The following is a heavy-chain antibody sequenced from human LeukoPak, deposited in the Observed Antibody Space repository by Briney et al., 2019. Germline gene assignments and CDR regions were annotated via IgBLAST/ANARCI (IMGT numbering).Heavy chain of an antibody. CDR2: ISSSSSTI. Sequence: GGSLRLSCAASGFTFSSYSMNWVRQAPGKGLEWVSYISSSSSTIYYADSVKGRFTISRDNAKNSLSLQMNSLRDEDTAVYYCARETPEYDWGQGTLVTVSS. V-gene: IGHV3-48*02. J-gene: IGHJ4*02. CDR1: GFTFSSYS. CDR3: ARETPEYD. D-gene: IGHD6-6*01.